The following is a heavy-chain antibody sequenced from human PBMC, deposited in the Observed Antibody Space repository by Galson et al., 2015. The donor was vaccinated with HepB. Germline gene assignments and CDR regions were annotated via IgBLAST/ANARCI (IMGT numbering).Heavy chain of an antibody. CDR1: GFTFSSYA. J-gene: IGHJ4*02. CDR2: ISYDGSNK. D-gene: IGHD3-22*01. CDR3: ANYYDSSG. V-gene: IGHV3-30-3*01. Sequence: SLRLSCAASGFTFSSYAMHWVRRAPGKGLEWVAVISYDGSNKYYADSVKGRFTISRDNSKNTLYLQMNSLRAEDTAVYYCANYYDSSGWGQGTLVTVSS.